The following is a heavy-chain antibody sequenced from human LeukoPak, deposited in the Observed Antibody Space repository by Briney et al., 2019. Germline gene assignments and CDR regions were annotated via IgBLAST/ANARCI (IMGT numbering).Heavy chain of an antibody. D-gene: IGHD5-24*01. CDR1: GGTFSSYA. J-gene: IGHJ4*02. CDR3: ARDILLGDGCNYRPSYYFDY. Sequence: ASVKVSCKASGGTFSSYAISWVRQAPGQGLEWMGGIIPIFGTANYAQKFQGRVTITTDESTSTAYMELSSLRSEDTAVYYCARDILLGDGCNYRPSYYFDYWGQGTLVTVSS. V-gene: IGHV1-69*05. CDR2: IIPIFGTA.